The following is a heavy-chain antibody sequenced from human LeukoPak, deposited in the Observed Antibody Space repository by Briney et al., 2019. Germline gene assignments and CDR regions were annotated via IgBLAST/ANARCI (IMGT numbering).Heavy chain of an antibody. Sequence: SETLSLTCTVSGGSISSSSYYWGWIRPPPGKGLEWIGSIYYSGSTYYNPSLKSRVTISVDTSKNQFSLKISSVTAAATAWYYCASRGEDIVVVPAAREAFDIWGQGTMVTVSS. CDR2: IYYSGST. CDR1: GGSISSSSYY. J-gene: IGHJ3*02. V-gene: IGHV4-39*01. D-gene: IGHD2-2*01. CDR3: ASRGEDIVVVPAAREAFDI.